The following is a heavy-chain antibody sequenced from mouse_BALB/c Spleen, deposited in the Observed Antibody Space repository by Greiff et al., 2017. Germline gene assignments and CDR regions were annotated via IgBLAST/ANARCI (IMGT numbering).Heavy chain of an antibody. Sequence: VKLLESGPGLVAPSQTLSITCTVSGFSLSSYSVHWVRQPPGKGLEWLGMIWGGGSTAYNSALKSRLTISKDNSKSQDYLKMNSLQTDDTAMYYCARQHGVSYAMDYWGQGTSVTVSS. J-gene: IGHJ4*01. D-gene: IGHD6-2*01. CDR1: GFSLSSYS. CDR3: ARQHGVSYAMDY. CDR2: IWGGGST. V-gene: IGHV2-6-4*01.